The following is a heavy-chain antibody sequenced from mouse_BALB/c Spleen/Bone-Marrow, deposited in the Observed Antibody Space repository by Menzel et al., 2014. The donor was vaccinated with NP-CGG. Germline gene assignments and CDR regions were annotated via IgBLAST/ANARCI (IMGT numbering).Heavy chain of an antibody. Sequence: QVQLQQSGAELGRPGSSVKISCKASGYVFTDYWMNWLRQRPGQGLEWIGQIFPVNADTNYKANFKDKVTLTADKSSTTAYMQLNSLTSEDSAAYFCARFATGSFAYWGQGTLVTVSA. D-gene: IGHD1-1*01. V-gene: IGHV1-80*01. CDR1: GYVFTDYW. J-gene: IGHJ3*01. CDR2: IFPVNADT. CDR3: ARFATGSFAY.